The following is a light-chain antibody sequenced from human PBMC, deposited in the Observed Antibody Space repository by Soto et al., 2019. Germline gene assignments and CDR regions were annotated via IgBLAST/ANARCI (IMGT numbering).Light chain of an antibody. CDR1: QDISNY. J-gene: IGKJ4*01. CDR2: DAS. CDR3: TQYDILRIT. Sequence: DLQMTQSPSSLSASVGDRVTITCQASQDISNYLTWYQQKPGKAPKLLIYDASNLETGVPSRFRGSGSGTDFTSTIRSLQTADIRTCYCTQYDILRITFGGGTKVEIK. V-gene: IGKV1-33*01.